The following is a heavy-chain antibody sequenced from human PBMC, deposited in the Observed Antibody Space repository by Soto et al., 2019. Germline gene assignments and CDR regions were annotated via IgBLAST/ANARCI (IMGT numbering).Heavy chain of an antibody. D-gene: IGHD2-2*02. CDR1: GFTFSTYW. J-gene: IGHJ5*02. Sequence: GGSLRLSWAGSGFTFSTYWLHWVRQAPGKGLVWVSRINSDGSSTNYADSLKGRFTISRDNAKNTLYLQMNSLRAEDTAVYYCARPPYCISTICYTWFEPWGQAPLVTVSS. CDR2: INSDGSST. CDR3: ARPPYCISTICYTWFEP. V-gene: IGHV3-74*01.